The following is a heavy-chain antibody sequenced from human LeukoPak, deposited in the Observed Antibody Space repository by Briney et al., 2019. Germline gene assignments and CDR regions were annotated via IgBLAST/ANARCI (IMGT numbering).Heavy chain of an antibody. J-gene: IGHJ4*02. CDR2: ISGSGGST. CDR3: AKPRTDYSHFDY. V-gene: IGHV3-23*01. CDR1: GFTFSSYA. Sequence: QAGRSLRLSCAASGFTFSSYAMSWVRQAPGKGLEWVSAISGSGGSTYYADSVKGRFTISRDNSKNTLYLQMNSLRAEDTAVYYCAKPRTDYSHFDYWGQGTLVTVSS. D-gene: IGHD4-11*01.